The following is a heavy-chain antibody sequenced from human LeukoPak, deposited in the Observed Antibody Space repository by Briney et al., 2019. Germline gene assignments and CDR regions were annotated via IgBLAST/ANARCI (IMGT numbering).Heavy chain of an antibody. CDR2: FPAGGNI. Sequence: SETLSLTCNVSIPSICFYYWIWLRQSAGKGLVWIGRFPAGGNIHYNLSLKSRSTMSIDTSKTQFSLKLTSMTAADTAIDYCAAHTQYSRGSWVDNWFDRWGQGTLVTVSS. D-gene: IGHD6-19*01. CDR3: AAHTQYSRGSWVDNWFDR. CDR1: IPSICFYY. V-gene: IGHV4-4*07. J-gene: IGHJ5*02.